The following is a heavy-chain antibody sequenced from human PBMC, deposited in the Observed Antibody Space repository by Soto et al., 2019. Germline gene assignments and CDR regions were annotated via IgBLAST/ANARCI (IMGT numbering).Heavy chain of an antibody. CDR3: TTDGPINRX. V-gene: IGHV3-15*01. Sequence: PVGSLILSCAASGFTFSNGWMSWVRQAPGKGLEWVGRIKSKNNGGTTDYAAPVKGRFTISRDDSKNKLYLQLNSLRTEDTAVYYCTTDGPINRXWGQVTRVTVSX. CDR1: GFTFSNGW. J-gene: IGHJ4*02. CDR2: IKSKNNGGTT.